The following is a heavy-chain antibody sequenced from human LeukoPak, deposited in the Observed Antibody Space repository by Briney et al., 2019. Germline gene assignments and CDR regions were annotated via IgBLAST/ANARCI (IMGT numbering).Heavy chain of an antibody. CDR3: ATSYSSSWYDY. CDR2: IYYSGST. V-gene: IGHV4-59*01. J-gene: IGHJ4*02. CDR1: GGSISRYY. Sequence: SETLSLTRTVSGGSISRYYWSWIRQPPGKGLEWIGYIYYSGSTNYNPSLKSRVTISVDTSKNQFSLKLSSVTAADTAVYYCATSYSSSWYDYWGQGTLVTVSS. D-gene: IGHD6-13*01.